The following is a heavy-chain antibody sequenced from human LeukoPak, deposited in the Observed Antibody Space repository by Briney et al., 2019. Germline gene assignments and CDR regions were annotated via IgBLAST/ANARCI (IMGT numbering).Heavy chain of an antibody. CDR1: GGSISSYY. V-gene: IGHV4-59*08. CDR3: ARKQRGYSYGYDYYYYYMDV. CDR2: IYHSGST. Sequence: SETLSLTCTVSGGSISSYYWSWIRQPPGKGLEWIGSIYHSGSTYYNPSLKSRVTISVDTSKNQFSLKLSSVTAADTAVYYCARKQRGYSYGYDYYYYYMDVWGKGTTVTVSS. J-gene: IGHJ6*03. D-gene: IGHD5-18*01.